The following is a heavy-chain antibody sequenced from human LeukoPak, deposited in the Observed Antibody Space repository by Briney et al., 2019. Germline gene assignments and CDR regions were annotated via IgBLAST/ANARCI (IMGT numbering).Heavy chain of an antibody. Sequence: GGSLRLSCAASGVSFSSYIMSWVRPSPGKGLEWVSSISSSSSYIYYADTVKGRFTISRDNAKNSLYLQMNSLKTKDTDVYYCAREAKGYAFDIWGQGTMVTVSS. CDR3: AREAKGYAFDI. CDR2: ISSSSSYI. J-gene: IGHJ3*02. CDR1: GVSFSSYI. V-gene: IGHV3-21*04.